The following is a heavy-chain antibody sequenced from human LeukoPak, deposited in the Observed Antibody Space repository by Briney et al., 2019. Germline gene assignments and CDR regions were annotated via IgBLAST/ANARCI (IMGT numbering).Heavy chain of an antibody. CDR3: ATSHCSGGSCYSSYHYYMDV. J-gene: IGHJ6*03. CDR2: FDPEDGET. D-gene: IGHD2-15*01. CDR1: GYTLTELS. Sequence: GASVKVSYKVSGYTLTELSMHWVRQAPGKGLEWMGGFDPEDGETIYAQKFQGRVSMTEDTSTDTAYMELSSLRSEDSAVYYCATSHCSGGSCYSSYHYYMDVWGKGTTVTVSS. V-gene: IGHV1-24*01.